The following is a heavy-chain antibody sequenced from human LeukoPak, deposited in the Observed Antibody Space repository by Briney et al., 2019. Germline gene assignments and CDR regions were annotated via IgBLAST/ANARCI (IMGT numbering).Heavy chain of an antibody. CDR1: GGSISSGGYY. CDR2: IYYSGST. Sequence: PSQTLSLTCTVSGGSISSGGYYWSWIRQHPGTGLEWIGYIYYSGSTYYNPSLKSRVTISVDTSKNQFSLKLSSVTAADTAVYYCARDLDAAMGVFDYWGQGTLVTVSS. J-gene: IGHJ4*02. V-gene: IGHV4-31*03. D-gene: IGHD5-18*01. CDR3: ARDLDAAMGVFDY.